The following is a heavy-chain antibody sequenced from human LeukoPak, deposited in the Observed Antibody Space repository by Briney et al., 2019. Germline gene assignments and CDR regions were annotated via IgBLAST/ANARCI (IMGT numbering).Heavy chain of an antibody. CDR1: GFTFSSYA. CDR3: ATEKDYSNSRFDY. CDR2: ISGSGGST. D-gene: IGHD4-11*01. V-gene: IGHV3-23*01. J-gene: IGHJ4*02. Sequence: SGGSLRLSCAASGFTFSSYAMSWVRQAPGKGLEWVSAISGSGGSTYYADSVKGRFTISRDNSKNTLYLQMNSLRAEDTAVYYCATEKDYSNSRFDYWGQGTLVTVSS.